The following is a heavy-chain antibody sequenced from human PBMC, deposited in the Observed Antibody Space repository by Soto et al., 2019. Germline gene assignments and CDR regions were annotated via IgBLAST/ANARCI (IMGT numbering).Heavy chain of an antibody. CDR2: VSFDGSKK. CDR1: GFTFSNYG. V-gene: IGHV3-30*03. Sequence: QVQLAESGGGVVQPGRSLRLSCAASGFTFSNYGMHWVRQAPGKGLEWVAVVSFDGSKKYYADSVKGRVTISRDNSKNTLSLQMNSLRVEDTAVYYCATLLGTTEEGDVFDIWGQGTMVTVSS. CDR3: ATLLGTTEEGDVFDI. D-gene: IGHD3-16*01. J-gene: IGHJ3*02.